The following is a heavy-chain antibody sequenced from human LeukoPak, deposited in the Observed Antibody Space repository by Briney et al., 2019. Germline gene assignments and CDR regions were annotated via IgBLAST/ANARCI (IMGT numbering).Heavy chain of an antibody. D-gene: IGHD3-3*01. V-gene: IGHV3-21*01. CDR1: GFTFSSYE. J-gene: IGHJ3*02. CDR2: ISSSSSYI. Sequence: GGSLRLSCAASGFTFSSYEMNWVRQAPGKGLEWVSSISSSSSYIYYADSVKGGFTISRDNAKNSLYLQMNSLRAEDTAVYYCARVSQKNTIFGVVIIRLDAFDIWGQGTMVTVSS. CDR3: ARVSQKNTIFGVVIIRLDAFDI.